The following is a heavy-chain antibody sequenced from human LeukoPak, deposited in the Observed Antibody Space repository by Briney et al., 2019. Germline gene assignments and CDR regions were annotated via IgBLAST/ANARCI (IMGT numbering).Heavy chain of an antibody. V-gene: IGHV1-24*01. Sequence: ASVKVSCKVSGYTLTELYMHWVRQASGKGLEWMGGFDPEDGETIYAQKLQGRVTMIEDTSTDTAYMELSRLRSEDTAVYYCTTVGLYSSSSVAFDYWGQGTLVTVSS. J-gene: IGHJ4*02. CDR2: FDPEDGET. CDR1: GYTLTELY. D-gene: IGHD6-6*01. CDR3: TTVGLYSSSSVAFDY.